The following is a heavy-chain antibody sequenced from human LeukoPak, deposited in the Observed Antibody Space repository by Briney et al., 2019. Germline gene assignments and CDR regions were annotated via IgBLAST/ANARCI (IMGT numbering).Heavy chain of an antibody. D-gene: IGHD2-15*01. V-gene: IGHV4-4*07. CDR1: GGSINSYY. CDR3: ARGRYCSADICSGGDAFDI. CDR2: MYSSGST. Sequence: SETLSLTCTVSGGSINSYYWSWIRQPAGKGLEWIGRMYSSGSTNYNPSLKSRVTMSVDTSKNQFSLKLSSVTAADTAVYYCARGRYCSADICSGGDAFDIWGQGTMVSVSS. J-gene: IGHJ3*02.